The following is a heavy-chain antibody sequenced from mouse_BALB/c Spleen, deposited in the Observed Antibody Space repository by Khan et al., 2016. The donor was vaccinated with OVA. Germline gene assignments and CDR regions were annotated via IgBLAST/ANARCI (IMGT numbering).Heavy chain of an antibody. D-gene: IGHD2-1*01. CDR2: IHYSGST. CDR1: GYSITSGYS. CDR3: ARLDGNYWYFDV. V-gene: IGHV3-1*02. J-gene: IGHJ1*01. Sequence: VQLKESGPDLVKPSQSLSLTCTVTGYSITSGYSWHWIRQFPGNKLEWMGYIHYSGSTNYNPSLKSRLSFTRDTSKNQFFPHLNSVTTEDTATYYCARLDGNYWYFDVWGAGTTVTVSS.